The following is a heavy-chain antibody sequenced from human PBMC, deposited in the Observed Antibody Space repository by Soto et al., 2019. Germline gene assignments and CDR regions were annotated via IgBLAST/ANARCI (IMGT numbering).Heavy chain of an antibody. CDR3: ARCLVPRVVTKNWFDP. J-gene: IGHJ5*02. CDR1: GGSFSGYY. V-gene: IGHV4-34*01. CDR2: INHSGST. D-gene: IGHD3-3*01. Sequence: QVQLQQWGAGLLKPSETLSLTCAVYGGSFSGYYWSWIRQPPGKGLEWIGEINHSGSTNYNPSLKSRVTISVDTSKNQFSLKLSSVTAADTAVYYCARCLVPRVVTKNWFDPWGQGTLVTVSS.